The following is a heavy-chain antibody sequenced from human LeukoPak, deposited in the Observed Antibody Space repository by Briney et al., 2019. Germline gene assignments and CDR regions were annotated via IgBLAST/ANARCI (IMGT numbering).Heavy chain of an antibody. CDR1: GGSISSSSSY. J-gene: IGHJ5*02. Sequence: SETLSLTCTVSGGSISSSSSYWSWIRQPAGKGLEWIGRIYTSGSSNYNPSLKSRVTISVDTSKNQFSLKLSSVAAADTAVYYCARDLYGYYWFDPWGQGTLVTVSS. CDR3: ARDLYGYYWFDP. V-gene: IGHV4-61*02. CDR2: IYTSGSS. D-gene: IGHD5-18*01.